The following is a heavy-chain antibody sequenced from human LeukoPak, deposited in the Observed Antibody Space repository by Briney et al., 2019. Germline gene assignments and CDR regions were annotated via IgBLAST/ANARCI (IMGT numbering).Heavy chain of an antibody. CDR1: GFTFSSYS. J-gene: IGHJ6*03. V-gene: IGHV3-48*01. CDR2: ISSSSSTI. Sequence: GGSLRLSCAASGFTFSSYSMNWVRQDPGKGLERVSYISSSSSTIYYADSVKGRFTISRDNAKNSLYLQMNSLRAEDTAVYYCARDSEILEWSLPYYYYYMDVWGKGTTVTVSS. CDR3: ARDSEILEWSLPYYYYYMDV. D-gene: IGHD3-3*01.